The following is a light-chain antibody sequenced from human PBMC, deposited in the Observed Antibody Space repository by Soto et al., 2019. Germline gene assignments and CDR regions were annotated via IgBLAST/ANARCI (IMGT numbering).Light chain of an antibody. CDR1: SSDVGGYNL. J-gene: IGLJ1*01. V-gene: IGLV2-23*01. CDR2: EGS. CDR3: CAYAGRSTYV. Sequence: QSALTQPASVSGSPGQSITISCTGTSSDVGGYNLVSWYQQPPGKAPKLMIYEGSKRPSGVSNRLSGSKSGNTASLTISGLQAEDEADYYCCAYAGRSTYVFGTGTKVTVL.